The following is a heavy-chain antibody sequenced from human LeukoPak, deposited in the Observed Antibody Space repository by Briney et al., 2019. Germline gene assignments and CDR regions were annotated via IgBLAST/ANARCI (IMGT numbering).Heavy chain of an antibody. D-gene: IGHD4-17*01. CDR3: ARGNYGDSSGFDY. V-gene: IGHV3-30-3*01. CDR2: ISYDGSNK. CDR1: GFTFSSYA. Sequence: GGSLRLSCAASGFTFSSYAMPWVRQAPGKGLEWVAVISYDGSNKYYADSVKGRFTISRDNSKNTLYLQMNSLRAEDTAVYYCARGNYGDSSGFDYWGQGTLVTVSS. J-gene: IGHJ4*02.